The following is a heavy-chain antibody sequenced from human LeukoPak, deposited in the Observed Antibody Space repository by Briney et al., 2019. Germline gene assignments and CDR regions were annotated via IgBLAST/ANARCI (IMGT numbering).Heavy chain of an antibody. V-gene: IGHV3-30*02. J-gene: IGHJ4*02. Sequence: GGSLSLSCAASGFTFSSYGMHWVRQAPGKGLEWVAFIRYDGSNKYYADSVKGRFTISRDNSKNTLYLQMNSLRAEDTAVYYCARDRTDYGSGSYAFDYWGQGTLVTVSS. CDR3: ARDRTDYGSGSYAFDY. CDR2: IRYDGSNK. D-gene: IGHD3-10*01. CDR1: GFTFSSYG.